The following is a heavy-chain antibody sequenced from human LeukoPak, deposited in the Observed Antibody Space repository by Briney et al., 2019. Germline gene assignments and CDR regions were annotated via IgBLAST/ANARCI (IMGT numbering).Heavy chain of an antibody. CDR2: INNEGNDT. CDR3: ARGIYGNFDY. D-gene: IGHD3-10*01. J-gene: IGHJ4*02. CDR1: GFTFSKYW. Sequence: GGSLKLSCPASGFTFSKYWMHWVRQVPRKGLIWVSRINNEGNDTNYADSVKGRFTISRDNAKNTLYLQMNSLRAEDTAVYYCARGIYGNFDYWGQGSLVTVSS. V-gene: IGHV3-74*01.